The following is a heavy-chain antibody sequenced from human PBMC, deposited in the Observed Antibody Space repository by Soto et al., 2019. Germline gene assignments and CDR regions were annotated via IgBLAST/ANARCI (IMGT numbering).Heavy chain of an antibody. D-gene: IGHD4-17*01. CDR2: ISSSGSTI. J-gene: IGHJ4*02. CDR1: GFTFSSYE. V-gene: IGHV3-48*03. CDR3: AGVSLGDPFDY. Sequence: LRLSCAASGFTFSSYEMNWVRQAPGKGLEWVSYISSSGSTIYYADSVKGRFTISRDNAKNSLYLQMNSLRAEDTAVYYCAGVSLGDPFDYWGQGTLVTVSS.